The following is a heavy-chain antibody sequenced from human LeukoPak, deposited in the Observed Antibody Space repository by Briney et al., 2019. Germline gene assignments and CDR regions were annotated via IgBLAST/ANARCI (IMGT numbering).Heavy chain of an antibody. CDR2: IYDTGET. D-gene: IGHD3-22*01. V-gene: IGHV4-59*01. Sequence: SETLSLTCIVSGGSITSYYWSWIRQPPGKGLEWIGYIYDTGETNYNPSLRSRVTISVGTSKDQFSLRLNSVTAADTAVYYCARARVRSYSFDSAGSYTSDWIFDLWGRGTLVTVSS. J-gene: IGHJ2*01. CDR1: GGSITSYY. CDR3: ARARVRSYSFDSAGSYTSDWIFDL.